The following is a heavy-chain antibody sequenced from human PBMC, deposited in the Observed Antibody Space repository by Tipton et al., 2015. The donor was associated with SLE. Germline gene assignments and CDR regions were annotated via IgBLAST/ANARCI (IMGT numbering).Heavy chain of an antibody. V-gene: IGHV4-38-2*02. Sequence: TLSLTCAVSGYSISSGYYWGWIRQPPGKGLEWIGSIYHSGSTYYNPSLKSRVTISVDTSKNQFSLKLSSVTAADTAVYYCARDPAVGGYFDYWGQGTLVTVSS. CDR3: ARDPAVGGYFDY. J-gene: IGHJ4*02. CDR1: GYSISSGYY. CDR2: IYHSGST. D-gene: IGHD6-13*01.